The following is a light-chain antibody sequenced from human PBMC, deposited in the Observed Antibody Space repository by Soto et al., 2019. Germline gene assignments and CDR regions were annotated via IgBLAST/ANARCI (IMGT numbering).Light chain of an antibody. CDR1: SSNIGGNT. CDR3: GSWDDTLNVV. V-gene: IGLV1-44*01. CDR2: NNN. J-gene: IGLJ2*01. Sequence: QAVVTQPPSASGTPGQRVTISCSGSSSNIGGNTVNWYQHLPGTAPRLLIYNNNQRPSGVPDRFSGSKSGTSASLAISGLQSEDEADYYCGSWDDTLNVVFGGGTKLTVL.